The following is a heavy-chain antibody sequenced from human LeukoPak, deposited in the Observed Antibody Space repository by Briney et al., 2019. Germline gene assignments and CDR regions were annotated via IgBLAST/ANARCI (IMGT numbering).Heavy chain of an antibody. CDR3: AKVPGYSSSWYFDYFDY. V-gene: IGHV3-23*01. D-gene: IGHD6-13*01. J-gene: IGHJ4*02. CDR2: ISGSGGST. CDR1: GFTFSSYA. Sequence: GGSLRLSCAASGFTFSSYAMSWVRQAPGKGLEWVSAISGSGGSTYYADSVKGRFTISRDNSKNTLYLQMNSLRAEDTAVYYCAKVPGYSSSWYFDYFDYWGQGTLVTVSS.